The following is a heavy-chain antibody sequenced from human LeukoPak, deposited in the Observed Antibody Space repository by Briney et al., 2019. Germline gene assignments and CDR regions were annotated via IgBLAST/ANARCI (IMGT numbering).Heavy chain of an antibody. CDR1: GGSVSSNNYQ. D-gene: IGHD3-10*01. Sequence: SETLSLTCTVSGGSVSSNNYQWNLIRQPPGKGLEWIGDIYHSGSTNYNPSLKSRVTISVDTSKNQFSLKLSSVTAADTAVYYCATRLVGQTFDYWGQGTLVTVSS. V-gene: IGHV4-61*01. CDR2: IYHSGST. CDR3: ATRLVGQTFDY. J-gene: IGHJ4*02.